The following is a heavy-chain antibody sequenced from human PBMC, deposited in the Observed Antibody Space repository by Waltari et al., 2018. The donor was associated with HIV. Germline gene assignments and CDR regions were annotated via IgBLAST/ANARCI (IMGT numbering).Heavy chain of an antibody. CDR2: IKTKADGGAA. CDR1: GFTFSNAW. J-gene: IGHJ6*02. Sequence: EVQLVESGGGLVKPGGSLRVSCAASGFTFSNAWMSWVRQAPGRGLEWVGHIKTKADGGAADYAAPVKGRFTISRDDSKNTLYLQMDSLKTEDTAVYYCTTSMIRKVSYYYGMDVWGQGTTVTVSS. D-gene: IGHD3-10*01. V-gene: IGHV3-15*01. CDR3: TTSMIRKVSYYYGMDV.